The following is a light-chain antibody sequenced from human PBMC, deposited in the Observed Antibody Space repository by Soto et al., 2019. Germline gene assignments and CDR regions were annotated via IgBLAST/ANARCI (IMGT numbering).Light chain of an antibody. Sequence: QSALTQPASVSGSPGQSITISCTGTSSHVGSYNLVSWYQQHPGKAPKLMIYEDNKRPSGVSNRFSGSNSGNTASLTISGLQAEDEADYYCCSYAYITTYVFGSGTKVTV. CDR1: SSHVGSYNL. CDR3: CSYAYITTYV. J-gene: IGLJ1*01. V-gene: IGLV2-23*01. CDR2: EDN.